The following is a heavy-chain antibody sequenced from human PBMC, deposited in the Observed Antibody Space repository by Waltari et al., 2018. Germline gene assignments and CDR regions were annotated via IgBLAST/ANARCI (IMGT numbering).Heavy chain of an antibody. Sequence: VQLVESGGGLVKPGGSLRLSCAASGFSFSSYNMNWIRQAPGKGLEWVSSISGSGTYIYYADSLKGRFTISRDNAKNSLFLQMNSLRAEDTAVYFCARADGSTWPFECWGQGTLVIVSS. V-gene: IGHV3-21*01. CDR3: ARADGSTWPFEC. CDR2: ISGSGTYI. D-gene: IGHD6-13*01. CDR1: GFSFSSYN. J-gene: IGHJ4*02.